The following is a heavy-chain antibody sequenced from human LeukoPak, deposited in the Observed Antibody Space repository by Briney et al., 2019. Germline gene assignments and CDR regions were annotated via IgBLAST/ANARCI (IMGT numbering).Heavy chain of an antibody. D-gene: IGHD5-18*01. Sequence: ASVKVSCKASGGIFSSYTISWVRQAPGQGLEWMGGIIPIFGTSNYAQKLQGRVTISTDESTSTAYMEVSSLRSEDTAIYYCARGLDASMETAYDYWGQGTLVTVSS. CDR1: GGIFSSYT. CDR2: IIPIFGTS. J-gene: IGHJ4*02. CDR3: ARGLDASMETAYDY. V-gene: IGHV1-69*05.